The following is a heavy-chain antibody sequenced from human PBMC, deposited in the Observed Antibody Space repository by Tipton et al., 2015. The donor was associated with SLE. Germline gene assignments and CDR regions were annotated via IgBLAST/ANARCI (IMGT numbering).Heavy chain of an antibody. J-gene: IGHJ4*02. CDR2: IYSGGST. V-gene: IGHV3-66*01. D-gene: IGHD6-13*01. CDR1: GFTVSSNY. CDR3: ARDLQQQLVFDY. Sequence: SLRLSCAASGFTVSSNYMSWVRQAPGKGLEWVSVIYSGGSTYYADSVKDRFTISRDNSKNTLYLQMNSLRAEDTAVYYCARDLQQQLVFDYWGQGTLVTVSS.